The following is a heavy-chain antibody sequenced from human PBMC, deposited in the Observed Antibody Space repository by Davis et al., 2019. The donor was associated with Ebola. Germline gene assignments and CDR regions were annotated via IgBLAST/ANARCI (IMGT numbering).Heavy chain of an antibody. V-gene: IGHV4-39*07. J-gene: IGHJ6*04. CDR2: IHYSGST. D-gene: IGHD2-2*02. CDR1: GGSISSSSYY. Sequence: SETLSLTCTVSGGSISSSSYYWSWIRQSPGKGLEWIGSIHYSGSTYYNPSLKSRVTISVDRSKNQFSLKLSSVTAADTAVYYCARLAIVVVPAAIKNGMDVWGKGTTVTVSS. CDR3: ARLAIVVVPAAIKNGMDV.